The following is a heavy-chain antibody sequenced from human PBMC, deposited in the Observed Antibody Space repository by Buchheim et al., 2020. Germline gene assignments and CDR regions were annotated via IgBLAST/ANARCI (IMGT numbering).Heavy chain of an antibody. CDR2: TNHSGNT. CDR3: ARLLWCSYGCYHYFDY. Sequence: QVQLQQWGAGLLKPSETLSLTCAVYGGSLSGYYWTWIRQSPEKGLEWIGETNHSGNTNYNPSLKSRVSISIDTSKREVSLKLTSATAADTAVYYCARLLWCSYGCYHYFDYWGQGTL. V-gene: IGHV4-34*01. CDR1: GGSLSGYY. J-gene: IGHJ4*02. D-gene: IGHD2-2*01.